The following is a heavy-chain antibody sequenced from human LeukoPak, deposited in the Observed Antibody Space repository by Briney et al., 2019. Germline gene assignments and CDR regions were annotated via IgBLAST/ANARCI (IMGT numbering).Heavy chain of an antibody. CDR2: INPSGGST. Sequence: ASVKVSCKASGYTFTSYYMHWVRQAPGQGLEWMGIINPSGGSTSYAQKFQGRVTMSRNTSISTAYMELSSLRSEDTAVYYCARGWSSSGWSIYYGMDAWGQGTTVTVSS. D-gene: IGHD6-19*01. J-gene: IGHJ6*02. CDR1: GYTFTSYY. V-gene: IGHV1-46*01. CDR3: ARGWSSSGWSIYYGMDA.